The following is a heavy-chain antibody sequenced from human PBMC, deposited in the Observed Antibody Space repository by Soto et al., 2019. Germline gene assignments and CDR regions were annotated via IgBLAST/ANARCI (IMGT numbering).Heavy chain of an antibody. D-gene: IGHD3-22*01. V-gene: IGHV4-34*01. Sequence: QVQLQQWGAGLLKPSETLSLTCAVYGGSFSGYYWSWIRQPPGKGLEWIGEINHSGSTNYNPSLKSRVTKSVDTSKHQFSLNLSSVTAADTAVYYCARYYYDGQVDYWGQGTLVTVSS. CDR3: ARYYYDGQVDY. CDR1: GGSFSGYY. CDR2: INHSGST. J-gene: IGHJ4*02.